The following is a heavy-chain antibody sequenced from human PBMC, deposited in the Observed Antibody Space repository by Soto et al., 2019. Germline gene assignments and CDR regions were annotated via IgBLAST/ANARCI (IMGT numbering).Heavy chain of an antibody. Sequence: PSETLSLTCAVSGGSISSGGYSWSWIRQPPGKGLEWIGYIYHSGSTYYNPSFKSRVTISVDRSKNQFSLKLSSVTAADTAVYYCARGMTTVTTSDYWGQGTLVTVS. CDR1: GGSISSGGYS. J-gene: IGHJ4*02. V-gene: IGHV4-30-2*01. CDR2: IYHSGST. D-gene: IGHD4-17*01. CDR3: ARGMTTVTTSDY.